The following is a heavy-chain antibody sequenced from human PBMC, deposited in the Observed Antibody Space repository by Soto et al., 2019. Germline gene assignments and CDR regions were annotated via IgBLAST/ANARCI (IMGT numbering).Heavy chain of an antibody. D-gene: IGHD1-20*01. CDR2: INAGNGNT. CDR1: GYTFTSYA. J-gene: IGHJ4*02. V-gene: IGHV1-3*01. CDR3: ARGITGAGGYVDY. Sequence: QVQLMQSGAEVKKPGASVKVSCKASGYTFTSYAMHWVRQAPGQRLEWMGWINAGNGNTKYSQKFQGRVTITRDTSASTAYMELSSLRSEDTAVYYCARGITGAGGYVDYWGQGTLVTVSS.